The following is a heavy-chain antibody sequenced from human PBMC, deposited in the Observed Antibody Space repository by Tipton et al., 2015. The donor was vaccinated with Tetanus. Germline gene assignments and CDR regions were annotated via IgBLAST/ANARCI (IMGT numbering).Heavy chain of an antibody. CDR1: GGAFSGYY. J-gene: IGHJ4*02. D-gene: IGHD3-10*01. Sequence: TLSLTCVVYGGAFSGYYWSWVRQPPRKGGGGVGEINHSGSTNYTPSLKSRVTLSGDTAKNQFSLKLSSVTAADTAVYYCARGPMVRGVTRFDYWGQGTLVTVSS. CDR3: ARGPMVRGVTRFDY. CDR2: INHSGST. V-gene: IGHV4-34*01.